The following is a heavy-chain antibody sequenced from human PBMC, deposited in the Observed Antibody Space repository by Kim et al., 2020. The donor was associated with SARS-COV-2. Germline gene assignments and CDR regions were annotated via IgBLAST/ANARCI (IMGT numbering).Heavy chain of an antibody. Sequence: PVKGRFTISRDNAKNSLYLQMNSLRAEDTAVYYCARDPTDIIVVAPTTFDYWGQGTLVTVSS. CDR3: ARDPTDIIVVAPTTFDY. J-gene: IGHJ4*02. D-gene: IGHD3-22*01. V-gene: IGHV3-11*06.